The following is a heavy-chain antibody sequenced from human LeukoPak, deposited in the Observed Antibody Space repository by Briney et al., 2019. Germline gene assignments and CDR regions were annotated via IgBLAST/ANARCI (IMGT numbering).Heavy chain of an antibody. CDR1: GGSISSGGYY. V-gene: IGHV4-31*03. CDR2: IYYSGST. J-gene: IGHJ5*02. Sequence: PSETLSLICTVSGGSISSGGYYWSWIRQHPGKGLEWIGYIYYSGSTYYNPSPKSRVTISVDTSKNQFSLKLSPVTAADTAVYYCAKAGSYYDTLDDAWGQGTLVTVSS. CDR3: AKAGSYYDTLDDA. D-gene: IGHD3-22*01.